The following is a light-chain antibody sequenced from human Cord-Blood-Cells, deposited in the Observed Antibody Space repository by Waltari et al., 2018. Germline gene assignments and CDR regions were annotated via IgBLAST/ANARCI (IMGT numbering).Light chain of an antibody. J-gene: IGKJ2*01. Sequence: IVMTQSTATLSVSPGERATLSCRASQSVSSNLAWYQQKPGQAPRLLIYGASTRATGIPARFSGNGSGTEFTLTISSLQSEDFAVYYCQQYNNWPYTFGQGTKLEIK. V-gene: IGKV3-15*01. CDR1: QSVSSN. CDR3: QQYNNWPYT. CDR2: GAS.